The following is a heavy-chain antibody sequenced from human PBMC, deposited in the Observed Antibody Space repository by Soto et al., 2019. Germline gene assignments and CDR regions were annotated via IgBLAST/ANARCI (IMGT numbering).Heavy chain of an antibody. Sequence: LRLSCAASGFTVSSNYMSWVRQAPGKGLEWVSVIYSCGSTYYADSVKGRFTISRDNSKNTLYLQMNSLRAEDTAVYYCARGVSWNYSYFDYWGQGTLVTVSS. CDR1: GFTVSSNY. CDR2: IYSCGST. J-gene: IGHJ4*02. D-gene: IGHD1-7*01. CDR3: ARGVSWNYSYFDY. V-gene: IGHV3-66*01.